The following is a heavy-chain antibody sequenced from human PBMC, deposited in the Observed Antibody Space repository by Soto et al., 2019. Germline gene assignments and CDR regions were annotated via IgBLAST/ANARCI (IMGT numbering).Heavy chain of an antibody. D-gene: IGHD3-10*01. J-gene: IGHJ4*02. V-gene: IGHV3-23*01. CDR1: GFTFSSYA. Sequence: GGSLRLSCTASGFTFSSYAMSWVRQAPGKCLEWVSGIRGSGGTTYYADSVKGRFTISRDNSKNTLYLQMNSLRAEDTAVYYCAKDVMGVWFGELLLGPFDYWGQGXLVTVYS. CDR3: AKDVMGVWFGELLLGPFDY. CDR2: IRGSGGTT.